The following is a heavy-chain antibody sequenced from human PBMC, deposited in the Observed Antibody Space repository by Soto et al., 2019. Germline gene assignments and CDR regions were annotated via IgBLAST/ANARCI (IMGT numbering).Heavy chain of an antibody. V-gene: IGHV1-2*04. CDR2: INPNSGGT. D-gene: IGHD6-19*01. CDR3: ARDLLQQWLDNYYYYGMDV. J-gene: IGHJ6*02. CDR1: GYTFTGYY. Sequence: QVQLVQSGAEVKKPGASVKVSCKASGYTFTGYYMHWVRQAPGQGLEWMGWINPNSGGTNYAQKFQGWVTMTRDTSISTAHMELSRLRSDDTAVYYCARDLLQQWLDNYYYYGMDVWGQGTTVTVSS.